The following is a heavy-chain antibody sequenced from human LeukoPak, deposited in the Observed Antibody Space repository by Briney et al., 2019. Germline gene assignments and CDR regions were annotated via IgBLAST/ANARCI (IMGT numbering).Heavy chain of an antibody. CDR1: GFTFDDYA. CDR3: AKDTISQWLVLSYFDY. J-gene: IGHJ4*02. CDR2: ISGDGGST. D-gene: IGHD6-19*01. V-gene: IGHV3-43*02. Sequence: GGSLRLSXAASGFTFDDYAMHWVRQAPGKGVEWVSLISGDGGSTYYADSVKGRFTISRDNSKNSLYLQMNSLRTEDTALYYCAKDTISQWLVLSYFDYWGQGTLVTVSS.